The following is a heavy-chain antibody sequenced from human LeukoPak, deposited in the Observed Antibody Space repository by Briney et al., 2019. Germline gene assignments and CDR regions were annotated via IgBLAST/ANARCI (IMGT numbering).Heavy chain of an antibody. V-gene: IGHV4-39*07. D-gene: IGHD2-21*01. Sequence: PSETLSLTCTVSGDSISGSSYYWTWVRQPPGKGLEWVASISYSGRTYYKPSLKSRVTISVDTSKNQFSLKLSSVTAADTAVYYCARAPQRSYQHNWFDPWGQGTLVTVSS. CDR3: ARAPQRSYQHNWFDP. CDR2: ISYSGRT. CDR1: GDSISGSSYY. J-gene: IGHJ5*02.